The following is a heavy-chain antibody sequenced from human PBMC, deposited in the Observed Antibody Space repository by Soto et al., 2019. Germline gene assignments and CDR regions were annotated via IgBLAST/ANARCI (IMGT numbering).Heavy chain of an antibody. Sequence: GASVKVSCKASGFTFTSSAMQWVRQARGQRLEWIGWIVVGSGNTNYAQKFQERVTITRDMSTSTAYMELSSPKSEDTAVYYCAAITDIVVGTAGNTVFYHYWGQGTLVTVSS. CDR1: GFTFTSSA. CDR3: AAITDIVVGTAGNTVFYHY. D-gene: IGHD2-2*01. CDR2: IVVGSGNT. J-gene: IGHJ1*01. V-gene: IGHV1-58*02.